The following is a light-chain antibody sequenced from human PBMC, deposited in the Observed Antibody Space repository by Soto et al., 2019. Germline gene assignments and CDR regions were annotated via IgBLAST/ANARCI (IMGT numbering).Light chain of an antibody. CDR2: QAS. CDR3: QSGVT. CDR1: QSISSW. J-gene: IGKJ4*01. Sequence: DIQMTQSPSTLSASVGDRVTITCRASQSISSWLAWYQQKPGKAPKLLIYQASSLQSGVPSRSSGSGSGTEFTLTVTSLQPDDFATYYCQSGVTFGGGTKVDIK. V-gene: IGKV1-5*03.